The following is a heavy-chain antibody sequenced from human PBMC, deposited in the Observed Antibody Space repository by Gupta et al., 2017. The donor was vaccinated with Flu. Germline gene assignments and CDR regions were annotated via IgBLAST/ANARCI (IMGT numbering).Heavy chain of an antibody. J-gene: IGHJ4*02. CDR2: VYPSGTT. CDR3: ASDGRAEYSNGSFFDW. V-gene: IGHV4-4*07. Sequence: VELQESGPGLVKPSETLSLTCTVSGGSVSGYSLSWLRQPAGKGLEWIGRVYPSGTTNYNPSRKSRVTMSADMDKNQVSLKLSSVTAADPAVYFCASDGRAEYSNGSFFDWWGQVSLVTVSS. D-gene: IGHD3-22*01. CDR1: GGSVSGYS.